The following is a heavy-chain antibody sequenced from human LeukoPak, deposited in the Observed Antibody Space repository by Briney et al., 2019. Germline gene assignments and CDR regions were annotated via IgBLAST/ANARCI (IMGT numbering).Heavy chain of an antibody. CDR3: ARDGVYGDRDFYY. CDR1: GSTFTSYG. Sequence: ASVKVSCRASGSTFTSYGNSWVRHPPGQGLEWMGWISAYNGNTNYAQKLQGRVTMSTDTSTSTAYMELRSLRSDETAVYYCARDGVYGDRDFYYWGQGTLVTVS. D-gene: IGHD4-17*01. J-gene: IGHJ4*02. CDR2: ISAYNGNT. V-gene: IGHV1-18*01.